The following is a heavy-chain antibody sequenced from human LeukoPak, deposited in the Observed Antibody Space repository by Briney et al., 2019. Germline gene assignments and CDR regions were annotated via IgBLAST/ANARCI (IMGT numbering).Heavy chain of an antibody. D-gene: IGHD3-3*01. CDR2: ISGSGGST. Sequence: GGSLRLSCAASGFTFSSYAMSWVSQVPGKGMEWVSAISGSGGSTYYADSVKGRFTISRDNSKTTLYLQMNSLRAEDTAVYYCAKVGTVGVVIIPIFDYWGQGTLVTVSS. CDR3: AKVGTVGVVIIPIFDY. CDR1: GFTFSSYA. V-gene: IGHV3-23*01. J-gene: IGHJ4*02.